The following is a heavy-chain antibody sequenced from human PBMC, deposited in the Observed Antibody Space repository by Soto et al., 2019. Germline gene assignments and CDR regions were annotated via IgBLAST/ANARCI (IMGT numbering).Heavy chain of an antibody. V-gene: IGHV4-30-4*01. CDR2: IYHTGST. Sequence: SETLSLTCTVSGGSMSRGDYYWSWIRQPQRKGLEWIGFIYHTGSTYYSPSLKNRVAISVDTTKNQFFLKLSSVTAADTAVYFCARDPLYDYGYLPHVFDIWGQGTLV. CDR1: GGSMSRGDYY. J-gene: IGHJ3*02. D-gene: IGHD3-10*01. CDR3: ARDPLYDYGYLPHVFDI.